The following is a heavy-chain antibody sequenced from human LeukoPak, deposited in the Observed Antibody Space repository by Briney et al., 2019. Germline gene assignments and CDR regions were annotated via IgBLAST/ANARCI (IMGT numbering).Heavy chain of an antibody. CDR1: GYTFTGYY. J-gene: IGHJ4*02. Sequence: GASVKDSCKASGYTFTGYYMHWVRQAPGEGLEWMGWINPNNGGTNYAQKFQGRVTMTRDTSISTAYMELSRLRSDDTAVYYCARNERAAGTYWGQGTLVTVSS. V-gene: IGHV1-2*02. CDR2: INPNNGGT. CDR3: ARNERAAGTY. D-gene: IGHD6-13*01.